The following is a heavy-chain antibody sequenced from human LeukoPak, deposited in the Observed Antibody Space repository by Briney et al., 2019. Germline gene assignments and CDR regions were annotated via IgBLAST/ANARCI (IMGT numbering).Heavy chain of an antibody. CDR2: ISSSSGITK. CDR3: ARDRGWIQLWFGAFDI. CDR1: GFTFSDYY. J-gene: IGHJ3*02. D-gene: IGHD5-18*01. Sequence: GGSLRLSCAASGFTFSDYYMSWIRQAPGKGLDWVSHISSSSGITKHYADSVKGRFTISRDNAKSSMYLQMNSLRAEDTAVYYCARDRGWIQLWFGAFDIWGQGTMVTVSS. V-gene: IGHV3-11*04.